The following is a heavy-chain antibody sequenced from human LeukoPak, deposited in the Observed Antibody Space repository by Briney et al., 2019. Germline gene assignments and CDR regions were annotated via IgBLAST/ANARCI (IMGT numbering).Heavy chain of an antibody. D-gene: IGHD6-19*01. CDR2: IYISGST. Sequence: SETLSLTCTVSGGSISGHYWSWIRQPAGKGLEWIGRIYISGSTNYNPSLKSRLTMSVDTSKNQFSLKLSSVTAADTAVYYCARVGQGSGWYFDYWGQGTLVTVSS. CDR1: GGSISGHY. CDR3: ARVGQGSGWYFDY. V-gene: IGHV4-4*07. J-gene: IGHJ4*02.